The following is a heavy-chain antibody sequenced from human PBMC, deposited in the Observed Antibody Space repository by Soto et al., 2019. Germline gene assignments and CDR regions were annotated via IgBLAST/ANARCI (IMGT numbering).Heavy chain of an antibody. D-gene: IGHD5-12*01. V-gene: IGHV3-48*03. CDR1: GFTFSSYE. CDR3: VRGETWLQLSYYFDY. Sequence: PGGSLRLSCSASGFTFSSYEMNWGSRAPWKGLEWVSYISTSGSTIYYADSVKGRFTISRDNAKNSLYLQMYTLRAEDTAVYYCVRGETWLQLSYYFDYWGQGTLVTVSS. CDR2: ISTSGSTI. J-gene: IGHJ4*02.